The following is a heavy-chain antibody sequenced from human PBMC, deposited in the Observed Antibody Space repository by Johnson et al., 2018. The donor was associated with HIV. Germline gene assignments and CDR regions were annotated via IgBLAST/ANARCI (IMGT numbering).Heavy chain of an antibody. D-gene: IGHD3-3*01. CDR3: ARARGDFWSGYPAFDI. CDR2: IRYDGSNK. J-gene: IGHJ3*02. V-gene: IGHV3-30*02. CDR1: GLTFSSYG. Sequence: QVQLVESGGGVVQPGGSLRLSCAASGLTFSSYGMHWVRQAPGKGLEWVAFIRYDGSNKNYADSVKGRFTISRDNSKNTLYLQMGSLRAEDMAVYYCARARGDFWSGYPAFDIWGQGTMVTVSS.